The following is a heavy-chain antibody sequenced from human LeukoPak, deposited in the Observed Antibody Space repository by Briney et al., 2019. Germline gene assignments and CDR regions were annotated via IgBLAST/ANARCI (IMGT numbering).Heavy chain of an antibody. CDR2: IWRSGST. D-gene: IGHD3-10*01. V-gene: IGHV4-59*02. Sequence: SETLSLTCTVSGGSVSSSTWSWLRQPPGKRLEWIGYIWRSGSTTYTPSLKSRVTISSDTSNSQISLELRSVTVADTAVYYCARLGFGSPPQYHFDYWGQGSLVTVSS. J-gene: IGHJ4*02. CDR1: GGSVSSST. CDR3: ARLGFGSPPQYHFDY.